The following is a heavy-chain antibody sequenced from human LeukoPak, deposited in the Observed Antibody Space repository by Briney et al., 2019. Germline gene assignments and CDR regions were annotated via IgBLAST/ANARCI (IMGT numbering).Heavy chain of an antibody. J-gene: IGHJ6*03. CDR3: ARTPGYSYGSHYMDV. D-gene: IGHD5-18*01. Sequence: SETLSLTCTVSGGSISSYYWSWIRQPPGKGLEWIGYIYYSGSIYYNPSLKSRVTMSVDTSKNQFSLKLSSVTAVDTAVYYCARTPGYSYGSHYMDVWGKGTTVTVSS. CDR1: GGSISSYY. V-gene: IGHV4-59*04. CDR2: IYYSGSI.